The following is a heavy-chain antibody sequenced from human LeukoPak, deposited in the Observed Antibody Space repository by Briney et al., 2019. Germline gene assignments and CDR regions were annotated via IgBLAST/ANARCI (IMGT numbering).Heavy chain of an antibody. CDR2: IYNSNSVST. D-gene: IGHD2-15*01. Sequence: PSETLSLTCTVSGGSISSDDYYWSWIRQHPGKGLEWIGYIYNSNSVSTYYNPSLKSRVTISVDMSKKQFSLKLTSVTAADTAVYYCARDPFYCSGGSCYTTWGQGTLVTVSS. CDR3: ARDPFYCSGGSCYTT. J-gene: IGHJ4*02. V-gene: IGHV4-31*03. CDR1: GGSISSDDYY.